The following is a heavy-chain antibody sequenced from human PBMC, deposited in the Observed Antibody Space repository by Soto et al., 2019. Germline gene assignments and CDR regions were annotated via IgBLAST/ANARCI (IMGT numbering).Heavy chain of an antibody. J-gene: IGHJ4*02. CDR3: AKSSGACGVGAGLFGH. D-gene: IGHD3-3*01. CDR2: ISGSGGST. V-gene: IGHV3-23*01. CDR1: GFTFSSYA. Sequence: EVQLLESGGGLVQPGGSLRLSCAASGFTFSSYAMSWVRQAPGKGLEWVSAISGSGGSTYYADSVKGRFTISRDNSKNTLYLQVNSLRAEDTAVYYCAKSSGACGVGAGLFGHWGQGTLVTVSS.